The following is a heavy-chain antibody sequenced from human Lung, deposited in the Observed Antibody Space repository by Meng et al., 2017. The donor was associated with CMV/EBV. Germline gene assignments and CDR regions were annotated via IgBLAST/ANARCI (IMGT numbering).Heavy chain of an antibody. CDR1: RYTFGDYF. V-gene: IGHV1-2*02. CDR3: ARCNYYYDSSGPFGP. Sequence: SXXVSXXAFRYTFGDYFMHWVRQAPGQGLEWMGWINPRSGDTNYAQEFQGRVTMTRDTAISATYMELRRLRPDDTAVYYCARCNYYYDSSGPFGPWGQGXLVTVSS. J-gene: IGHJ5*02. CDR2: INPRSGDT. D-gene: IGHD3-22*01.